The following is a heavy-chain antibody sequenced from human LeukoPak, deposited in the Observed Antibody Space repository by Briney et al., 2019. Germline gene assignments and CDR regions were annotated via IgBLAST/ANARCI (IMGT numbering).Heavy chain of an antibody. CDR1: GFTFSSYS. CDR3: ARGLPAEGYFDWLSEAHAFDI. D-gene: IGHD3-9*01. CDR2: ISSSSSYI. Sequence: KTGGSLRLSCAASGFTFSSYSMNWVRQAPGKGLEWVSSISSSSSYIYYADSVKGRFTISRDNAKNSLYLQMNSLRAEDTAVYYCARGLPAEGYFDWLSEAHAFDIWGQGTMVTVSS. J-gene: IGHJ3*02. V-gene: IGHV3-21*01.